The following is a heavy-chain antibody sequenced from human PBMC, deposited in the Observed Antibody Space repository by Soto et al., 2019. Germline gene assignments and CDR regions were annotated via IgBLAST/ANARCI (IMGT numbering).Heavy chain of an antibody. J-gene: IGHJ4*02. D-gene: IGHD4-17*01. CDR1: GFTVGDYG. Sequence: GGSLRLSCTASGFTVGDYGMNWLRQSPGKGLEWVSNISGSSGSKKYADAGKGRFTISRDNAKKSLYLEMHSLRAEDTAVYYCARYAAEVTTFFDHWGQGTLVTVSS. CDR2: ISGSSGSK. CDR3: ARYAAEVTTFFDH. V-gene: IGHV3-11*06.